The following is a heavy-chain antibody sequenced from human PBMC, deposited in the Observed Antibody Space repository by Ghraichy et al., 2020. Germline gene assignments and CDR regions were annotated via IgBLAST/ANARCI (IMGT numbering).Heavy chain of an antibody. CDR1: GDSISSYY. V-gene: IGHV4-59*01. Sequence: QTLSLTCTVSGDSISSYYWSWIRQPPGKGLEWLGYIYYTGSTNYDPSLKSRVTISIDTSKTQFSLKLSSVTPADTAMYYCARDRRISTAPNDAFDIWGQGTMVTVSS. D-gene: IGHD2/OR15-2a*01. J-gene: IGHJ3*02. CDR2: IYYTGST. CDR3: ARDRRISTAPNDAFDI.